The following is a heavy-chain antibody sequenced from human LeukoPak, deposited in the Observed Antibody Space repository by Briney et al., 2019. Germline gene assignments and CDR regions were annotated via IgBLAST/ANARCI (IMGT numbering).Heavy chain of an antibody. V-gene: IGHV4-39*01. Sequence: SETLSLTCTVSGGSISSSSYYWGWIRQPPGKGLEWIGSIYYSGSTYYNPSLKSRVTISVDTSKNQFSLKLSSVTAADTAVCYCARRAMVRGGTYFDYWGQGTLVTVSS. D-gene: IGHD3-10*01. CDR1: GGSISSSSYY. J-gene: IGHJ4*02. CDR2: IYYSGST. CDR3: ARRAMVRGGTYFDY.